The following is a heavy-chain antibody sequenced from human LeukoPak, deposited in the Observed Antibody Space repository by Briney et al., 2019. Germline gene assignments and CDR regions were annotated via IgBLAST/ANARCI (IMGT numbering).Heavy chain of an antibody. CDR2: IIPIFGTA. CDR1: GGTFSSYA. Sequence: AASVKVSSKASGGTFSSYAISWVRQAPGQGLEWMGRIIPIFGTANYAQKFQGRVTITTDESTSTAYMELSSLRSEDTAVYYCARDEGPDYHYYMDVWGKGTTVTVSS. CDR3: ARDEGPDYHYYMDV. J-gene: IGHJ6*03. V-gene: IGHV1-69*05.